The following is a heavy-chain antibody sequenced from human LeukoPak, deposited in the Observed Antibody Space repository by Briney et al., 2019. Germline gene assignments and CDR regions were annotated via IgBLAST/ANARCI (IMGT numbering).Heavy chain of an antibody. V-gene: IGHV4-61*02. CDR2: IYTSGST. Sequence: SETLSLTCTVSGGSISSGSYYWSWIRQPAGKGLEWIGRIYTSGSTNYNPSLKSRVTISVDTSKNQFSLKLSSVTAVDTGVNYFARDEAGSGYIDYWGQGTLVTVSS. D-gene: IGHD3-22*01. J-gene: IGHJ4*01. CDR1: GGSISSGSYY. CDR3: ARDEAGSGYIDY.